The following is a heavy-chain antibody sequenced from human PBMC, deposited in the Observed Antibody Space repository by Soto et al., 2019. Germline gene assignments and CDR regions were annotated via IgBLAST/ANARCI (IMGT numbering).Heavy chain of an antibody. CDR3: AREILTGYYPAGWFDP. CDR1: GGSISSSTYY. CDR2: IYFRGST. J-gene: IGHJ5*02. Sequence: SETLSLTCTVSGGSISSSTYYWGWIRQPPGKGLEWIGIIYFRGSTYYNPSLKSRVTVSVDTSKKQFSLKLASVTAADTAVYYCAREILTGYYPAGWFDPWGQGTLVTVSS. V-gene: IGHV4-39*02. D-gene: IGHD3-9*01.